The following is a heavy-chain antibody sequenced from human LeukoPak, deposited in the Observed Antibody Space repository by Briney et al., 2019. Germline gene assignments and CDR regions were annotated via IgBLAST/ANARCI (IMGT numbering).Heavy chain of an antibody. CDR3: APIAAAGTPA. V-gene: IGHV3-48*01. J-gene: IGHJ5*02. D-gene: IGHD6-13*01. CDR2: ISSSSSTI. Sequence: GGSLRLSCAASGFTFSSYSMNWVRQAPGKGLEWVSYISSSSSTIYYADSVKGRFTISRDNAKNSLYLQMNSLRAEDTAVYYCAPIAAAGTPAWGQGTLVTVSS. CDR1: GFTFSSYS.